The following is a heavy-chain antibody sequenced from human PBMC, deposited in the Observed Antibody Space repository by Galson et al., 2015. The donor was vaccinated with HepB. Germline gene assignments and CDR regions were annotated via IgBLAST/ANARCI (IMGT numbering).Heavy chain of an antibody. Sequence: SLRLSCAASGFTFSSYSMNWVRQAPGKGLEWVSSISSRSSYIYYADSVKGRFTISRDNAKNSLYLQMNSLRAEDTAVYYCARDDYYDSSGYYSSNAFDIWGQGTMVTVSS. CDR1: GFTFSSYS. CDR3: ARDDYYDSSGYYSSNAFDI. CDR2: ISSRSSYI. V-gene: IGHV3-21*01. D-gene: IGHD3-22*01. J-gene: IGHJ3*02.